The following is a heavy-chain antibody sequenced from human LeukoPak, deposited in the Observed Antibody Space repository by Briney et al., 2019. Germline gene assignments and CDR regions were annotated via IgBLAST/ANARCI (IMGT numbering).Heavy chain of an antibody. CDR1: GFTFSSYW. CDR3: ARRRYNWNAIDY. D-gene: IGHD1-20*01. J-gene: IGHJ4*02. V-gene: IGHV3-7*03. Sequence: GGSLRLSCAASGFTFSSYWMSWVRQAPGKGLEWVANINKDGGEKYYVDSVKGRFTISRDNAKNSLYLQMNSLRADDTAVYYCARRRYNWNAIDYWGQGTLVTVSS. CDR2: INKDGGEK.